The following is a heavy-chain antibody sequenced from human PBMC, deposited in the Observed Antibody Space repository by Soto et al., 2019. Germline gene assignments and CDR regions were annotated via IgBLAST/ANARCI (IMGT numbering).Heavy chain of an antibody. D-gene: IGHD6-19*01. CDR2: ISSSSSYI. V-gene: IGHV3-21*01. CDR3: ARDKGAVAAYYYYYGMDV. Sequence: EVQLVESGGGLVKPGGSLRLSCAASGFTFSSYSMNWVRQAPGKGLAWVSSISSSSSYIYYADSVKGRFTISRDNAKNSLYLQMNSLRAEDTAVYYCARDKGAVAAYYYYYGMDVWGQGTTVTVSS. CDR1: GFTFSSYS. J-gene: IGHJ6*02.